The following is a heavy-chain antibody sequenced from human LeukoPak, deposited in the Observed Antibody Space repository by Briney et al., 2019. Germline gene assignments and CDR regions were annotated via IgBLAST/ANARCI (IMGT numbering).Heavy chain of an antibody. Sequence: GGSLRLSCAASGFTFHSFAMTWVRQAPGKGLEWVSVISPTDTTHYADSVRGRFTISGDTSKKTLYLQMNSLRAEDTAVYYCARYCVSSTCSTFTHYYGMDIWGQGTTVTVSS. D-gene: IGHD2-2*02. CDR2: ISPTDTT. CDR1: GFTFHSFA. J-gene: IGHJ6*02. CDR3: ARYCVSSTCSTFTHYYGMDI. V-gene: IGHV3-23*01.